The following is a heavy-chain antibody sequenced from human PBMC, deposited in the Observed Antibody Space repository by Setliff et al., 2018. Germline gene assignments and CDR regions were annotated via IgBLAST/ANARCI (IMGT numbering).Heavy chain of an antibody. CDR1: GGSISSSSHY. D-gene: IGHD1-1*01. CDR3: ARDMGQPYYFES. V-gene: IGHV4-39*07. CDR2: IYYTGST. J-gene: IGHJ4*02. Sequence: PSETLSLTCTVSGGSISSSSHYWGWIRQPPGKGLEWIGSIYYTGSTYYNPSLKSRVTMSVDTSKRQFSLKLGSATAADTAVYYCARDMGQPYYFESWGLGNLVTVSS.